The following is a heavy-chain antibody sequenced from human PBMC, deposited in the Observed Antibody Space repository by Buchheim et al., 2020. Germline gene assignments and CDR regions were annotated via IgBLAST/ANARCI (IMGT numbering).Heavy chain of an antibody. J-gene: IGHJ5*02. CDR1: GFTFSDYY. D-gene: IGHD2/OR15-2a*01. CDR3: ARESSFPHNWFDP. V-gene: IGHV3-11*01. Sequence: QVQLVESGGGLVQPGGSRRLSCAASGFTFSDYYMTWIRQAPGKGLEWVAYITDDGAMRYYADSVKGRFTISRDNPNNSLFLPMSSLRAEDTALYYCARESSFPHNWFDPWGQGTL. CDR2: ITDDGAMR.